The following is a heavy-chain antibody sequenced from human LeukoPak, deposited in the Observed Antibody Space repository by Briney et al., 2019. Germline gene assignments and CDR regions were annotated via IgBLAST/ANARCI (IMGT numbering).Heavy chain of an antibody. V-gene: IGHV3-64*01. CDR2: ISSNGGST. CDR1: GFTFSSYA. J-gene: IGHJ4*02. Sequence: GGSLRLSCVASGFTFSSYAMHWVRQAPGKGLEYVSAISSNGGSTYYANSVKGRFTISRDNSKNTLYLQMGSLRAEDMAVYYCARVATTVTTLGYFDYWGQGTLVTVSS. CDR3: ARVATTVTTLGYFDY. D-gene: IGHD4-17*01.